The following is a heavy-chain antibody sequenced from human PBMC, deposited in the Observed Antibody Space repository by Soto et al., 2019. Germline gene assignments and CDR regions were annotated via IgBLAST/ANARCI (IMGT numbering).Heavy chain of an antibody. V-gene: IGHV3-30*18. CDR2: ISYDGSNK. Sequence: GGSLRLSCAASGFTFSSYGMHWVRQAPGKGLEWVAVISYDGSNKYYADSVKGRFTISRDNSKNTLYLQMNSLRAEDTAVYYCAKARYYDSSGTYYVLAVCGQGTTVTGSS. CDR1: GFTFSSYG. D-gene: IGHD3-22*01. CDR3: AKARYYDSSGTYYVLAV. J-gene: IGHJ6*02.